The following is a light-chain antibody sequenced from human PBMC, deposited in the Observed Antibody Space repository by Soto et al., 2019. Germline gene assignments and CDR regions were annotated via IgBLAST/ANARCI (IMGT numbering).Light chain of an antibody. V-gene: IGKV3-15*01. CDR1: QSVSSD. Sequence: EIVMTQSPATLSMFPGERATLSCRASQSVSSDLGWYQQKPGQAPRLLIHGVFIRAAGVPARFSGSGSGTEFTLTISSLQSEDSAVYYCQQYNDWPLTFAGGTKVEIQ. CDR3: QQYNDWPLT. J-gene: IGKJ4*01. CDR2: GVF.